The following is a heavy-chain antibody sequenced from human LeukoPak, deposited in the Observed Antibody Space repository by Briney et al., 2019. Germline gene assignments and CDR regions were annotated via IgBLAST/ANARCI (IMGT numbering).Heavy chain of an antibody. CDR2: IRYDGTDT. CDR3: SKKGQSEDYGKPD. Sequence: GGSLRLSCAASGFTFSTSGMHWVRQAPGKGLEWVAFIRYDGTDTYYADSVKGRFTISRDNSKNTLYLQMNSLRAEDTAVYYCSKKGQSEDYGKPDWGQGTLVTVSS. D-gene: IGHD4-17*01. CDR1: GFTFSTSG. J-gene: IGHJ4*02. V-gene: IGHV3-30*02.